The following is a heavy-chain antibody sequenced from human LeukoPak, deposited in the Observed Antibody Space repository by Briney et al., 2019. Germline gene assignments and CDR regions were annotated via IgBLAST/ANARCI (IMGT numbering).Heavy chain of an antibody. CDR2: ISRSGGST. J-gene: IGHJ6*03. Sequence: GGSLRLSCVASGFSFSSYGMSWVRQAPGKGLEWVSAISRSGGSTYRADSVKGRFTISRDNSKNTLYLQMNSLRAEDTAVYYCAKDYDSSGYYLSQDMDLWGKGTTVTVSS. D-gene: IGHD3-22*01. CDR1: GFSFSSYG. V-gene: IGHV3-23*01. CDR3: AKDYDSSGYYLSQDMDL.